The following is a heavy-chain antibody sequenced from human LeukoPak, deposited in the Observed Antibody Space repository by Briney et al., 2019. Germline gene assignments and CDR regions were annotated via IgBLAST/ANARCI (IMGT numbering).Heavy chain of an antibody. V-gene: IGHV4-38-2*02. CDR3: ASPHYYDSSGYRGN. CDR2: IYHSGST. D-gene: IGHD3-22*01. Sequence: PSETLSLTCTVSGYFITSGYYWGWVRQPPGKGLEWIGEIYHSGSTNYNPSLKSRVTISVDKSKNQFSLKLSSVTAADTAVYYCASPHYYDSSGYRGNWGQGTLVTVSS. J-gene: IGHJ4*02. CDR1: GYFITSGYY.